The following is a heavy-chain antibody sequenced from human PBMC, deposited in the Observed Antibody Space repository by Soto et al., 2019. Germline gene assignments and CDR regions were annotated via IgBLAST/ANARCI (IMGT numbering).Heavy chain of an antibody. Sequence: TSETLSLTCTVSGGSISSGDYYWSWIRQPPGKGLEWIGYIYYSGSTYYNPSLKSRVTISVDTSKNQFSLKLSSVTAADTAVYYCASLPLYCSSTSCYFSADVWGQGTTVTVSS. CDR3: ASLPLYCSSTSCYFSADV. CDR1: GGSISSGDYY. V-gene: IGHV4-30-4*01. D-gene: IGHD2-2*01. J-gene: IGHJ6*02. CDR2: IYYSGST.